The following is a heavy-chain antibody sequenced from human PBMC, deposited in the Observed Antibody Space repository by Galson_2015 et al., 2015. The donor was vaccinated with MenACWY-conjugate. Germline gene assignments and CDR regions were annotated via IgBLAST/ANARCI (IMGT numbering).Heavy chain of an antibody. D-gene: IGHD3-9*01. CDR1: GFTFNSYS. CDR2: ISSGGNYI. CDR3: ARDINFDWLPQMDY. V-gene: IGHV3-21*06. Sequence: SLRLSCAASGFTFNSYSMYWVRQAPGKGLEWVSSISSGGNYIHYADSVKGRFTISRDNGKNSVYLRMNSLRAEDTAVYYCARDINFDWLPQMDYWGQGTLVTVSS. J-gene: IGHJ4*02.